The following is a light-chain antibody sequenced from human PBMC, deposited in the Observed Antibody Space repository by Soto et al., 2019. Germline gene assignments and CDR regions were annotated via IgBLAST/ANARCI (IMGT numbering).Light chain of an antibody. J-gene: IGLJ1*01. CDR3: SSYTTSSSYV. CDR2: EVS. V-gene: IGLV2-14*01. Sequence: QSVLTQPASVSNSPGQSITMSCTGTSSDVGGYNYVSWYQQHPGEVPKLIIYEVSNRPPGVSHRFSGSKSGNTASLTISGLQAEDEADYYCSSYTTSSSYVFGTGTKLTVL. CDR1: SSDVGGYNY.